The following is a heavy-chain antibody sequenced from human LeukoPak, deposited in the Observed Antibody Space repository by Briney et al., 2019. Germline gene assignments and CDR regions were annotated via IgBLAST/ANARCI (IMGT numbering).Heavy chain of an antibody. Sequence: AGGSLRLSCAASAFTFDNYAMSWVRQAPGKGLEWVSVISGSGYYSYYADSVKGRFTISRDNSKNTLYLQMNSLRAEDTAVYYCAKEYQYDYVYWQDYWGQGTLVTVSS. J-gene: IGHJ4*02. CDR2: ISGSGYYS. CDR3: AKEYQYDYVYWQDY. D-gene: IGHD3-16*01. V-gene: IGHV3-23*01. CDR1: AFTFDNYA.